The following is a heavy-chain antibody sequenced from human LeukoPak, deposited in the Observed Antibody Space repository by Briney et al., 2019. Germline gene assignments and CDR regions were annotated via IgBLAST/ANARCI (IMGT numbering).Heavy chain of an antibody. CDR2: IYYSGST. D-gene: IGHD2-2*01. Sequence: SEALSLTCAVYGGSFSGYYWSWIRQPPGKGLEWIGYIYYSGSTNYNPSLKSRVTISVDTSKNQFSLKLSSVTAADTAVYYCARSGCSSTSCKYNWFDPWGQGTLVTVSS. V-gene: IGHV4-59*01. CDR3: ARSGCSSTSCKYNWFDP. CDR1: GGSFSGYY. J-gene: IGHJ5*02.